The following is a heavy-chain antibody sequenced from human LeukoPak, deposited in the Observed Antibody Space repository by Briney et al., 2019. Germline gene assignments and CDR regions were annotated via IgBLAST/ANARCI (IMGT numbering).Heavy chain of an antibody. CDR1: GFSLSTSGVG. D-gene: IGHD6-13*01. CDR2: IYWNDDK. Sequence: SGPTLVKPTQTLTLTCTFSGFSLSTSGVGVGWIRQPPGKALEWLALIYWNDDKRYSPSLKSRLTITKDTSKNQVVLTMTNMDPVDTATYYCAHRPTGFLLERITAIGGTPGKRQYSSSWYRTVNWFDPWGQGTLVTVSS. CDR3: AHRPTGFLLERITAIGGTPGKRQYSSSWYRTVNWFDP. J-gene: IGHJ5*02. V-gene: IGHV2-5*01.